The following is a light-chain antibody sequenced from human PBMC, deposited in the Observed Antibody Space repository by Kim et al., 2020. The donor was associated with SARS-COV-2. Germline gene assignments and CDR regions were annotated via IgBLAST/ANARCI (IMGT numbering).Light chain of an antibody. J-gene: IGLJ1*01. CDR2: DVS. CDR3: CSYAGSYTYV. V-gene: IGLV2-11*01. Sequence: GQSVTTSCSGTSSDLGGYTFVSWYHQHPGKAPKLLIYDVSKRPSGFPDHFSGSKSGNAASLTISGLQAEDEADYYCCSYAGSYTYVFGTGTKVTVL. CDR1: SSDLGGYTF.